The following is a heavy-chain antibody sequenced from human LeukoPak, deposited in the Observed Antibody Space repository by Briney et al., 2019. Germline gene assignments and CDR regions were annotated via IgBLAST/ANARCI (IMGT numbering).Heavy chain of an antibody. CDR2: ISSGSII. V-gene: IGHV3-48*03. J-gene: IGHJ4*02. CDR1: GFTFSSYE. CDR3: AREVLGYCSGGSCYAWDY. D-gene: IGHD2-15*01. Sequence: HPGGSLRLSCAASGFTFSSYEMNWVRQAPGKGLEWVSYISSGSIIYYADSVKGRFTISRDNAKNSLYLQMNSLRDEDTAVYYCAREVLGYCSGGSCYAWDYWGQGTLVTVSS.